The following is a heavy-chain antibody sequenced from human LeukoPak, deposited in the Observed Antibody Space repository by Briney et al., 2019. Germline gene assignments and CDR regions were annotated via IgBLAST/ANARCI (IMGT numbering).Heavy chain of an antibody. V-gene: IGHV1-46*01. D-gene: IGHD3-16*01. CDR3: ARAVGSQRPFDY. CDR2: INPSGGST. CDR1: GYTFTSYY. J-gene: IGHJ4*02. Sequence: ASVKVSCKASGYTFTSYYTHWVRQAPGQGLEWMGIINPSGGSTSYAQKFQGRVTMTRDTSTSTVYMELSSLRSEDTAVYYCARAVGSQRPFDYWGQGTLVIVSS.